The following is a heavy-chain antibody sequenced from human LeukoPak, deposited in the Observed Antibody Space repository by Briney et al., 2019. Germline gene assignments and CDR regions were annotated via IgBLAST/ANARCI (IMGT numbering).Heavy chain of an antibody. Sequence: GGSLRLSCTASGFTFSTYAMSWVRQAPGKGLEWVSGISGSGGTTHYADSVKGRFTISRDNAKNSLYLQMNSLRAEDTAVYYCASPGLVSSWFDRTYYGMDVWGQGTTVTVSS. CDR1: GFTFSTYA. CDR3: ASPGLVSSWFDRTYYGMDV. V-gene: IGHV3-23*01. D-gene: IGHD6-13*01. J-gene: IGHJ6*02. CDR2: ISGSGGTT.